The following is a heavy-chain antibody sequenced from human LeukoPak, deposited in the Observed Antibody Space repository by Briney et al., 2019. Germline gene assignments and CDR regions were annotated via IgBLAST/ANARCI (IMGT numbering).Heavy chain of an antibody. V-gene: IGHV3-7*01. J-gene: IGHJ4*02. D-gene: IGHD4-11*01. CDR2: ISPDGSGK. CDR3: ANQAYSQFDY. Sequence: GGSLRLSCVASGFAFSSYWMSWVRQAPGRGLGLVANISPDGSGKYCVDSVKGRFVISRDNAKRSLYLRMNSLRAEDTAVYYCANQAYSQFDYWGQGTLVTVSS. CDR1: GFAFSSYW.